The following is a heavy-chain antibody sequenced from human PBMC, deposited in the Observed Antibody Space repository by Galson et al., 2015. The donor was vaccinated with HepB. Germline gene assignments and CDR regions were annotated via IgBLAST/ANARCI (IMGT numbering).Heavy chain of an antibody. CDR1: GFTFSTAW. Sequence: SLRLSCAASGFTFSTAWMNWVRQAPGKGLEWVGRIKSKTDGGTTDNAAPVKGRFAISRDDSKNTLYLQMNSLRTEDTAVYYCTTQWESLQSDYFDYWGQGTLVTVSS. J-gene: IGHJ4*02. D-gene: IGHD1-26*01. V-gene: IGHV3-15*01. CDR3: TTQWESLQSDYFDY. CDR2: IKSKTDGGTT.